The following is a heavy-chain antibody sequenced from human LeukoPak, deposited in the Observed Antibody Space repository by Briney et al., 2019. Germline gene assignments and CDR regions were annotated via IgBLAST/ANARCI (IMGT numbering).Heavy chain of an antibody. J-gene: IGHJ6*02. CDR3: ARDGPINWGNYYHYGMDV. CDR2: ISVYNGNT. V-gene: IGHV1-18*01. CDR1: GYTFTSYG. D-gene: IGHD7-27*01. Sequence: GASVKVSCKSSGYTFTSYGITWVRQAPGQGLEWMGWISVYNGNTNYAQKLQGRVTMTTDTSTSTAYMELRSLRSDDTAVYYCARDGPINWGNYYHYGMDVWGQGTTVTVSS.